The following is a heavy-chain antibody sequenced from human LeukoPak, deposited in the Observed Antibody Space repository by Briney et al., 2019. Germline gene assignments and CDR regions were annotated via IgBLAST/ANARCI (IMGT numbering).Heavy chain of an antibody. Sequence: GGSLRLSCSASGFTFSTYGTHWVRQAPGKGLEWVAFIRYDGSNKYYADSVKGRFTISRDNSKNTLYLRMTSLRAEDTAVYYCAKDSYGSGSYGYFDYWGQGTLVTASS. J-gene: IGHJ4*02. V-gene: IGHV3-30*02. CDR1: GFTFSTYG. CDR3: AKDSYGSGSYGYFDY. D-gene: IGHD3-10*01. CDR2: IRYDGSNK.